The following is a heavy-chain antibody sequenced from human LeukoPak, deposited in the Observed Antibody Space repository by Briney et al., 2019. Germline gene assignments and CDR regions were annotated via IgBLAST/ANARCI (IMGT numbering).Heavy chain of an antibody. CDR3: ARTGYCSGGSCYSDY. D-gene: IGHD2-15*01. Sequence: SETLSLTCAVSGYSISSGYYWGWIRQPPGKGLEWIGSIYHSGSTYCSPSLKSRVTISVDTSKNQFSLELTSVTAADTAVYYCARTGYCSGGSCYSDYWGQGTLVTVSS. V-gene: IGHV4-38-2*01. J-gene: IGHJ4*02. CDR1: GYSISSGYY. CDR2: IYHSGST.